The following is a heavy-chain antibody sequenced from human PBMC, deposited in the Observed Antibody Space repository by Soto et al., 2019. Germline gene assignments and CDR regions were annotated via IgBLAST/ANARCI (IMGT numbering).Heavy chain of an antibody. D-gene: IGHD5-12*01. CDR3: ARGPDIFATKGFFDY. Sequence: EVQVVESGGGLVKPGGSLRLSCAASGFIFSSYAMNWVRQAPGKGLAWVSSISSTGSYIYYADSVKGRFTISRDNAKNSLNLQKNSLRADDTALYFCARGPDIFATKGFFDYWGQGTLVTVSS. V-gene: IGHV3-21*01. CDR1: GFIFSSYA. CDR2: ISSTGSYI. J-gene: IGHJ4*02.